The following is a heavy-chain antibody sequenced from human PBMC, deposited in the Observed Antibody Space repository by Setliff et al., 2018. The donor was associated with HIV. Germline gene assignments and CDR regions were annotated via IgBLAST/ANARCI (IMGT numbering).Heavy chain of an antibody. V-gene: IGHV1-69*05. J-gene: IGHJ5*02. CDR3: ALPYCGGGNCWSSASLPPAGWFDP. Sequence: SVKVSCKASGGTFSSYVISWVRQAPGQGPEWMGGIIPMYGVANYAQKFQGRVTITTDESTSTAYMELSSLRSEDTAVYYCALPYCGGGNCWSSASLPPAGWFDPWGQGALVTVSS. CDR1: GGTFSSYV. D-gene: IGHD2-15*01. CDR2: IIPMYGVA.